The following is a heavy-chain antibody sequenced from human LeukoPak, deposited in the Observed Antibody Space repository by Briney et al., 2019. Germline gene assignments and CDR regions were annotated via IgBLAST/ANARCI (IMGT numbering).Heavy chain of an antibody. CDR2: ISYDGSNK. J-gene: IGHJ6*02. D-gene: IGHD4-11*01. Sequence: GKSLRLSCAASGFTFSSYAMHWVRQAPGKGLEWVAVISYDGSNKYYADSVKGRFTISRDNSKNTLYLQMNSLRAEDTAVYYCARAHYSNYSNYYYYGMDVWGQGTTVTVSS. V-gene: IGHV3-30-3*01. CDR1: GFTFSSYA. CDR3: ARAHYSNYSNYYYYGMDV.